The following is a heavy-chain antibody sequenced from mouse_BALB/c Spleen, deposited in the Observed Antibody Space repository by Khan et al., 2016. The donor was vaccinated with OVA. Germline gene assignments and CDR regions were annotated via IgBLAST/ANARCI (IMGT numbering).Heavy chain of an antibody. J-gene: IGHJ3*01. CDR2: INRDAYYT. CDR3: ASHLTGSFAY. CDR1: GFTFTAYS. V-gene: IGHV5-6*01. Sequence: EVQLVQSGGDLTKPGASLKLSCAASGFTFTAYSMSWVRQTPDKSLEWVGSINRDAYYTYYPHSFQGRFTFSTNNSYNTLSLQMNSLKSEDTAIYYGASHLTGSFAYWGQGTLVTVSA. D-gene: IGHD4-1*01.